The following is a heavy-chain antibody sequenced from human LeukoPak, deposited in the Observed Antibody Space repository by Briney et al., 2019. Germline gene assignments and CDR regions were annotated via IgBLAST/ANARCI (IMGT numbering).Heavy chain of an antibody. V-gene: IGHV1-2*02. CDR1: GYTFTGYY. J-gene: IGHJ4*02. CDR3: ARGPKTRGSGSYTDY. D-gene: IGHD3-10*01. CDR2: INPNSGGT. Sequence: GASVKVSCKASGYTFTGYYMHWVRQAPGQGLEWMGWINPNSGGTNYAQKFQGRVTMTRDTAISTAYMELSRLRSDDTAVYYCARGPKTRGSGSYTDYWGQGTLVTVSS.